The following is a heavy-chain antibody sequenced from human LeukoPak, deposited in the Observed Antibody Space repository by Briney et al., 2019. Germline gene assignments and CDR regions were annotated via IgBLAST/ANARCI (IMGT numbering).Heavy chain of an antibody. CDR2: IYHSGST. D-gene: IGHD5-18*01. Sequence: SGTLSLTCAVSGGSISSSNWWSWVRQPPGKGLEWIGEIYHSGSTNYNPSLKSRVTISVDTSENQFSLKLSSVTAADTAVYYCARDVRGYSPRDYYYGMDVWGQGTTVTVSS. V-gene: IGHV4-4*02. J-gene: IGHJ6*02. CDR1: GGSISSSNW. CDR3: ARDVRGYSPRDYYYGMDV.